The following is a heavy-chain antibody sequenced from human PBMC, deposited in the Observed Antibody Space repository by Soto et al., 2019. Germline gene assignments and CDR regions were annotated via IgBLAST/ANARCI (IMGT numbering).Heavy chain of an antibody. CDR3: ARELAYCAGDCYYYGMDV. Sequence: PGGSLRLSCAASGFTFSSYWMHWVRQAPGKGLVWVSRINSDGSSTSYADSVKGRFTISRDNAKNTLYLQMNSLRAEDTAVYYCARELAYCAGDCYYYGMDVWGQGPTVTVSS. D-gene: IGHD2-21*01. J-gene: IGHJ6*02. V-gene: IGHV3-74*01. CDR1: GFTFSSYW. CDR2: INSDGSST.